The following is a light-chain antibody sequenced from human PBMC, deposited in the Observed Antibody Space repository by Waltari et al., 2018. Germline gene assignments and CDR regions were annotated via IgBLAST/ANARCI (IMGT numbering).Light chain of an antibody. V-gene: IGKV4-1*01. CDR2: WAS. Sequence: DIVMTQSPDYQAVSLGARATINCKSSQSVLYSSNNKNYLAWYQQKPGQPPKLLIYWASNRESGVPGRFSGSGSGTDFTLTISSLQAEDVAVYYCQQYYETPLTFGGGTKVEIK. CDR1: QSVLYSSNNKNY. CDR3: QQYYETPLT. J-gene: IGKJ4*01.